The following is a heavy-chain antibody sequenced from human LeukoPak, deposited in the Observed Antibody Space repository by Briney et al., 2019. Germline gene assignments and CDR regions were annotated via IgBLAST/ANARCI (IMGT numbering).Heavy chain of an antibody. CDR1: GFTFNTFN. Sequence: GGSLRLFCAASGFTFNTFNMNWVRQAPGKGLEWVSSITSGGDYIYYADSVKGRFTTSRDNAKNSLSLQLNSLRVEDTAVYYRARGHYDVLAASYKWTPDYWGQGTLVTVSS. V-gene: IGHV3-21*01. D-gene: IGHD3-9*01. CDR2: ITSGGDYI. J-gene: IGHJ4*02. CDR3: ARGHYDVLAASYKWTPDY.